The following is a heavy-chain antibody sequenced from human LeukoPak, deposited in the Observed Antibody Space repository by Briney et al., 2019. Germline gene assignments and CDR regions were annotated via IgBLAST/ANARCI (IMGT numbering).Heavy chain of an antibody. D-gene: IGHD1-26*01. J-gene: IGHJ4*02. CDR2: LYYSGST. CDR1: GDSISSSTYY. Sequence: PSETLSLTCAVSGDSISSSTYYWGWIRQPPGKGLVWIGSLYYSGSTYYNPSLRSRVTISVDTSKNQLSLKVTSVTAADTAVYYCAGRDVSSGRYGLDYWGQGTLVTVSS. CDR3: AGRDVSSGRYGLDY. V-gene: IGHV4-39*01.